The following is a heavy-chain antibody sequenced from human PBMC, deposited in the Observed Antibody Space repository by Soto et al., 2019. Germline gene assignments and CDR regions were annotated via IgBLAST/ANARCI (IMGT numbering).Heavy chain of an antibody. CDR3: ASDLHGHPYY. D-gene: IGHD4-17*01. CDR2: ISAYNSNT. J-gene: IGHJ4*02. Sequence: QVLLVQSGAEVKKPGASVKVSCKASGYTFTRYGISWLRQAPGQGREWMGWISAYNSNTNYAQKLQGRVTMTTDTSTSTAYMALRRLRSDDTAVYYCASDLHGHPYYWGQGTLVTVSS. V-gene: IGHV1-18*01. CDR1: GYTFTRYG.